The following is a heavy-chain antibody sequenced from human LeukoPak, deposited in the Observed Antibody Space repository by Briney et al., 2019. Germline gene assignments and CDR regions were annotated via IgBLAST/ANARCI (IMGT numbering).Heavy chain of an antibody. Sequence: ASVKVSCKASGYTFTSYGISWVRQAPGQGLEWVGWISAYNGNTNYAQKLQGRVTMTTDTSTSTAYMELRSLRSDDTAVYYCARYGTYEYYYGMDVWGQGTTVTVSS. CDR3: ARYGTYEYYYGMDV. CDR2: ISAYNGNT. CDR1: GYTFTSYG. D-gene: IGHD5-12*01. V-gene: IGHV1-18*01. J-gene: IGHJ6*02.